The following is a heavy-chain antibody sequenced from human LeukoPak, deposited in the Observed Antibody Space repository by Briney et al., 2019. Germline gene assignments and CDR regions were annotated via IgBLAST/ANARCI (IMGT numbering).Heavy chain of an antibody. V-gene: IGHV1-3*01. D-gene: IGHD3-3*01. CDR1: GYTFTSYA. J-gene: IGHJ4*02. Sequence: EASVKVSCKASGYTFTSYAMHRVRQAPGQRLEWMGWINAGNGNTKYSQKFQGRVTITRDTSASTAYMELSSLRSEDTAVYYCAREPYYDFWSGPDYWGQGTLVTVSS. CDR3: AREPYYDFWSGPDY. CDR2: INAGNGNT.